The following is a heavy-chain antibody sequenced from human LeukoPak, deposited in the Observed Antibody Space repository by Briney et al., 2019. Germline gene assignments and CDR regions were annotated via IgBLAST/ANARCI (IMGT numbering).Heavy chain of an antibody. Sequence: GGSLRLSCAASGFIFRSDGMHWVRQAPGKGLEWVAFSSPDGSTQHYADSVKGRFTISRDNSNNTLYLQMNSLRPEDTAVYYCARQNDFWSGYEDYWGQGTLVTVSS. CDR3: ARQNDFWSGYEDY. CDR1: GFIFRSDG. J-gene: IGHJ4*02. CDR2: SSPDGSTQ. D-gene: IGHD3-3*01. V-gene: IGHV3-30*03.